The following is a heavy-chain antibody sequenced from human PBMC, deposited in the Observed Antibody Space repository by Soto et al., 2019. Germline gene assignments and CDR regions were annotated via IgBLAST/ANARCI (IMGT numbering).Heavy chain of an antibody. CDR2: ISGYNGNT. J-gene: IGHJ1*01. V-gene: IGHV1-18*01. CDR1: GYIFTSYG. CDR3: ARERDDSSRSSADYIQH. D-gene: IGHD6-13*01. Sequence: GASVKVSCKASGYIFTSYGIHGVRQAAGRGLEWMGWISGYNGNTNYAQKLQGRVTMTTDTFTSTAYMELRSLRADDTAAYYCARERDDSSRSSADYIQHLGQGTLISFS.